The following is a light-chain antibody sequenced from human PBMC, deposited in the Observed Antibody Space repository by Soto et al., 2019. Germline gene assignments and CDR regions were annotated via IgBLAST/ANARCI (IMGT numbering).Light chain of an antibody. J-gene: IGKJ5*01. Sequence: EIGLTQSPGPLSLSPGERAALSCRASQSVDRSYLAWYQQKPGQAPRPLIYDASTRATGVPDRFSGGGSGTDFTLTISRLEPEDFAVYYCQQYSRSPVTFGQGTRLEIK. CDR1: QSVDRSY. CDR2: DAS. V-gene: IGKV3-20*01. CDR3: QQYSRSPVT.